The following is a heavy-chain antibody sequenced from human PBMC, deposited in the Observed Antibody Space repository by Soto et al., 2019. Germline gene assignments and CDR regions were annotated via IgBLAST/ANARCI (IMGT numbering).Heavy chain of an antibody. CDR3: ARTGGTYYFDH. CDR2: FVPMFSSS. D-gene: IGHD1-1*01. V-gene: IGHV1-69*01. CDR1: GTSSTSYG. J-gene: IGHJ4*02. Sequence: QVQLVQSGAEVRKPGSSVNVSCKASGTSSTSYGIHWVRQAPGQGLEWMGGFVPMFSSSNYAQKFQGRLTIVADESTNTAYMELSSLRADDSAIYYCARTGGTYYFDHWGQGTLVTVSS.